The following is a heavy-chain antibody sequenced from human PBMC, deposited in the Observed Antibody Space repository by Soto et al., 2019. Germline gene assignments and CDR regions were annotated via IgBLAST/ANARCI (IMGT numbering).Heavy chain of an antibody. CDR2: INHSGST. CDR3: VGLEGSPFDY. Sequence: QVQLQQWGAGLLKPSETLSLTCAVYGGSFSGYYWSWIRQPPGKGLEWIGEINHSGSTNYNPSLKSRVTISVDTSKNQFSLKLSSVTAADTAVYYCVGLEGSPFDYWGQGTLVTVSS. CDR1: GGSFSGYY. V-gene: IGHV4-34*01. J-gene: IGHJ4*02. D-gene: IGHD1-26*01.